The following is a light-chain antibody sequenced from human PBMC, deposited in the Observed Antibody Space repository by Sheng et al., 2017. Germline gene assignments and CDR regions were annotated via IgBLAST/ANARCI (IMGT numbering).Light chain of an antibody. Sequence: QSVLTQPPSVSGAPGQRVTISCTGSSSNIGAAYDVHWYQQFPGTAPKLLIYDNNDRPSGVPDRFSGSNSGTSASLAITGLQAEDEADYYCQSYDSSLSVVFGGGTKLTVL. CDR1: SSNIGAAYD. CDR3: QSYDSSLSVV. V-gene: IGLV1-40*01. CDR2: DNN. J-gene: IGLJ2*01.